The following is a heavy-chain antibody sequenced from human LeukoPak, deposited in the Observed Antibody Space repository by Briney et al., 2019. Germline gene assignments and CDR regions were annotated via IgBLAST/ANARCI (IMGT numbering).Heavy chain of an antibody. V-gene: IGHV4-59*12. D-gene: IGHD2-21*01. CDR1: GGSISSYY. CDR3: ARDAPILDAFDI. J-gene: IGHJ3*02. CDR2: IYHSGST. Sequence: SETLSLTCTVSGGSISSYYWSWIRQPPGKGLEWIGYIYHSGSTYYNPPLKSRVTISVDRSKNQFSLKLSSVTAADTAVYYCARDAPILDAFDIWGQGTMVTVSS.